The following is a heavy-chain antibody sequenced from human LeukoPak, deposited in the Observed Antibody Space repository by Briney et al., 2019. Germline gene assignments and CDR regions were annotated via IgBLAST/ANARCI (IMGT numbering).Heavy chain of an antibody. D-gene: IGHD6-13*01. Sequence: PSETLSLTCAVSGGSISGSNWWSWVRQPPGKGLEWIGEIYHSGSTNYNPSLKSRVTISVDKSKNQFSLKLSSLTAADTAVYYCASRQGIAAAGTGGFDYWGQGTLVTVSS. CDR1: GGSISGSNW. V-gene: IGHV4-4*02. CDR2: IYHSGST. CDR3: ASRQGIAAAGTGGFDY. J-gene: IGHJ4*02.